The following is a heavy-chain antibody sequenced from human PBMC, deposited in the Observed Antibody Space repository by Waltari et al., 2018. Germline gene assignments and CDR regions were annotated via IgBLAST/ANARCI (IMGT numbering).Heavy chain of an antibody. V-gene: IGHV3-30*18. D-gene: IGHD3-16*01. J-gene: IGHJ4*02. CDR1: GFTFSSFH. Sequence: QVQLVESGGGVVQPGRSLRLSCEASGFTFSSFHMHWVRQAPGKGLELVAIMSYDGDNIFYAESVKCRFTISRDNSKNILYLQMNSLKVEDTAVYYCANGRADYVWGGYWGQGTLVTVSS. CDR3: ANGRADYVWGGY. CDR2: MSYDGDNI.